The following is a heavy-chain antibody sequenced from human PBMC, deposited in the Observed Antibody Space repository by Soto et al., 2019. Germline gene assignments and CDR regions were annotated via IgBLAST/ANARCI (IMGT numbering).Heavy chain of an antibody. CDR2: INPSGGST. D-gene: IGHD5-12*01. Sequence: ASVNVSCKASGYTFTSYYMHWVRQAPGQGLEWMGIINPSGGSTSYAQKFQGRVTMTRDTSTSTVYMELSSLRSEDTAVYYCARGKVVAEYYYYYGMDGWGDGNTVPVSP. J-gene: IGHJ6*04. CDR1: GYTFTSYY. V-gene: IGHV1-46*01. CDR3: ARGKVVAEYYYYYGMDG.